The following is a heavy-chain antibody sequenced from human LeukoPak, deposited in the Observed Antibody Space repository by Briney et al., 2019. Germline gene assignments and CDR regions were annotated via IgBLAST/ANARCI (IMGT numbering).Heavy chain of an antibody. Sequence: SVKVSCKASGGTFSSYAISWVRQAPGQGLEWKGRIIPIFGTANYAQKFQGRVTITTDESTSTAYMELSSLRSEDTAVYYCARGAIVGATHFDYWGQGTLVAVSS. V-gene: IGHV1-69*05. D-gene: IGHD1-26*01. CDR1: GGTFSSYA. CDR3: ARGAIVGATHFDY. CDR2: IIPIFGTA. J-gene: IGHJ4*02.